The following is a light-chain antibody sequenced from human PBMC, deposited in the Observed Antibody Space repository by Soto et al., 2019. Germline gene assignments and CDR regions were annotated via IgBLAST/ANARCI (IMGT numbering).Light chain of an antibody. CDR1: QSVGRN. J-gene: IGKJ3*01. V-gene: IGKV3-15*01. Sequence: EIVVTQSPGILSVSPGDRATLSCRASQSVGRNLAWYQQKPGQAPTLLIYAASTRATGLPARFSGSGSGTDFTLTIGSLQSEDFAVYYCKDYSKWPLFPFAPGTRGD. CDR2: AAS. CDR3: KDYSKWPLFP.